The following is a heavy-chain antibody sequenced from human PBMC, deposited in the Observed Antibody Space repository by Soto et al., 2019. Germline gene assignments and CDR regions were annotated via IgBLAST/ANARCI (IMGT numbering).Heavy chain of an antibody. V-gene: IGHV3-23*01. CDR2: INDSGDT. D-gene: IGHD6-6*01. J-gene: IGHJ4*02. CDR1: GFTFSTYV. Sequence: PGGSLRLSCAASGFTFSTYVMTWVRQSPGKGLEWVSSINDSGDTYYGGSVKGRFTISRDNSKSTLYLQMNSLGAEDTAVYYCAKRVAYSSSSAYFDYWAQGTLVTVSS. CDR3: AKRVAYSSSSAYFDY.